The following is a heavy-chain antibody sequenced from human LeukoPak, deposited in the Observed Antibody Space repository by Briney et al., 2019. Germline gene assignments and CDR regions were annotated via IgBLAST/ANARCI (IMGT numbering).Heavy chain of an antibody. CDR3: ARDYDFHASPFDY. J-gene: IGHJ4*02. V-gene: IGHV3-23*01. Sequence: GGSLRLSCAASGFTFSTYWMHWVRQAPGKGLEWVSAISGSGGSTYYADSVKGRFTISRDNSKNTLYLQMNSLRAEDTAVYYCARDYDFHASPFDYWGQGTLVTVSS. D-gene: IGHD3-3*01. CDR2: ISGSGGST. CDR1: GFTFSTYW.